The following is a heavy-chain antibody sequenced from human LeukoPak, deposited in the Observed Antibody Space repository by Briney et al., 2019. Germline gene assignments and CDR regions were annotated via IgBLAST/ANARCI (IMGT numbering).Heavy chain of an antibody. CDR3: AXEECSSSSCYTFDH. Sequence: GGSLXLSCAAXXXXXSXXXXXXVXXXXGXXXXXVXXXXXDGXXIXYEXXVKGRLTISRDNSKNTLYLQMNSLRAEDTAVYXCAXEECSSSSCYTFDHWGQGTLVTVSS. V-gene: IGHV3-30*01. J-gene: IGHJ4*02. D-gene: IGHD2-2*02. CDR2: XXXDGXXI. CDR1: XXXXSXXX.